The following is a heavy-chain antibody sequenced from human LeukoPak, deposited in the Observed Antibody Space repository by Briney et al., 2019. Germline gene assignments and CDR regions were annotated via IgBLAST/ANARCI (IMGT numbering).Heavy chain of an antibody. Sequence: GGSLRLSCAASGFTFSSYSMNWVRQAPGKGLEWVSYISSGSRTIYYADSVQGRFTVSRDNVKNLLFLQMNSLRVGDTAVYYCVRESITGHRDFDYWGQGILATVSS. V-gene: IGHV3-48*01. CDR3: VRESITGHRDFDY. CDR1: GFTFSSYS. D-gene: IGHD2-8*02. CDR2: ISSGSRTI. J-gene: IGHJ4*02.